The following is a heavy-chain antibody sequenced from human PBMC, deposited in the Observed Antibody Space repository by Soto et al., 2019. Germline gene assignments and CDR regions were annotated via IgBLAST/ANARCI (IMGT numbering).Heavy chain of an antibody. J-gene: IGHJ6*02. CDR2: IYPGDSGT. V-gene: IGHV5-51*01. CDR1: GYSFTSYW. Sequence: GESLKISCKGSGYSFTSYWIGWVRQMPGKGLEWMGIIYPGDSGTRYSPSFQGQVTISADKSISTAYLQWSSLKASDTAMYYCARLVYYDSSGYCAPFMDVWGQGTTVTVSS. CDR3: ARLVYYDSSGYCAPFMDV. D-gene: IGHD3-22*01.